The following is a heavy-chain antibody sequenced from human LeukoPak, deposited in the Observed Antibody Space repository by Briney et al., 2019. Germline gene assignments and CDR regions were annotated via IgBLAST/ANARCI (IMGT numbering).Heavy chain of an antibody. J-gene: IGHJ5*02. V-gene: IGHV3-7*01. CDR2: INKDGSEK. CDR3: ARTYDRSTYGVHYFDP. D-gene: IGHD3-22*01. CDR1: GFTFSRYW. Sequence: EGSLRLSCAASGFTFSRYWMSWVRQAPGKGLEWVSSINKDGSEKFHADSATGRFTISRDNAKNSLFLQMNTLGAEDAAVYYCARTYDRSTYGVHYFDPWGQGTLVTVSS.